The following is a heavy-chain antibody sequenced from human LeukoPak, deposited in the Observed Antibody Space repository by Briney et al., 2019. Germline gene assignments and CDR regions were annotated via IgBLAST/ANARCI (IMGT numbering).Heavy chain of an antibody. V-gene: IGHV3-21*01. CDR1: GFTFSSYS. D-gene: IGHD5-18*01. J-gene: IGHJ3*02. CDR2: ISSSSSYI. Sequence: PGGSLRLSCATSGFTFSSYSMNWVRQAPGKGLEWVSSISSSSSYIYYADSVKGRFTISRDNAKNSLYLQMDSLRAEDTAVYYCARERIQLWLIEHAFDIWGQGTMVTVSS. CDR3: ARERIQLWLIEHAFDI.